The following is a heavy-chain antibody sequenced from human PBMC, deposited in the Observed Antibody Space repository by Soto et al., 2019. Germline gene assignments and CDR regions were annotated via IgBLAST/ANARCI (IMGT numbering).Heavy chain of an antibody. Sequence: GMYPRLSCAAPRFPLSNYGIHSVRQAPGKGLEWVAVIWHDGSNKLYADSVKGRFTISRDNSKNTLYLQMNSLRAEDTAVYYCAKTRSGWYSAFDYWGQGT. D-gene: IGHD6-19*01. CDR3: AKTRSGWYSAFDY. J-gene: IGHJ4*02. V-gene: IGHV3-33*06. CDR2: IWHDGSNK. CDR1: RFPLSNYG.